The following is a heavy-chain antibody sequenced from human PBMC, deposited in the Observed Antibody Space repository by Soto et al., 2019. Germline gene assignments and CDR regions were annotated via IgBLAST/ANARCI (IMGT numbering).Heavy chain of an antibody. Sequence: ASVKVSCKASGYTFTSYGISWVRQAPGQGLEWMGWISAYNGNTNYAQKLQGRVTMSTDTSTGTAYMELRSLRSDDTAVYYCARDAGSSGYYYGYYYYYGMDVWGQGTRVTVSS. V-gene: IGHV1-18*01. J-gene: IGHJ6*02. CDR3: ARDAGSSGYYYGYYYYYGMDV. CDR1: GYTFTSYG. D-gene: IGHD3-22*01. CDR2: ISAYNGNT.